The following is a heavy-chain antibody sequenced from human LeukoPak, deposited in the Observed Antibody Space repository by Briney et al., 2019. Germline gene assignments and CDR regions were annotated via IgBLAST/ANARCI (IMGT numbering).Heavy chain of an antibody. CDR3: ASTLRNYYDSSGYFDY. Sequence: GASVKVSYKASGYTFTRYYMHWVRQAPGQGLEWMGWINPNSGGTNYAQKFQGRVTMTRDTSISTAYMELSRLRSDDTAVYYGASTLRNYYDSSGYFDYWGQGTLVTVSS. D-gene: IGHD3-22*01. J-gene: IGHJ4*02. V-gene: IGHV1-2*02. CDR1: GYTFTRYY. CDR2: INPNSGGT.